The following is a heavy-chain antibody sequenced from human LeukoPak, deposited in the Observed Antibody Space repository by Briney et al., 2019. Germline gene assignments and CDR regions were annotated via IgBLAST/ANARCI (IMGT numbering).Heavy chain of an antibody. CDR2: ISSSGDYI. V-gene: IGHV3-21*06. J-gene: IGHJ1*01. CDR1: GFTFDDYA. Sequence: PGGSLRLSCAASGFTFDDYAMNWVRQAPGKGLEWVSSISSSGDYIFYADSVKDRFAISRDNAKNSLLLQMNSLRAEDTAMYYCARDSIKAVSAEYFQPWGQGTLVTVSS. CDR3: ARDSIKAVSAEYFQP. D-gene: IGHD5/OR15-5a*01.